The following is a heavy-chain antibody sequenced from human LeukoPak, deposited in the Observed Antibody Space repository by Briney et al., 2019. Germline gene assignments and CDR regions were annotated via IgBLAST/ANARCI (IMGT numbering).Heavy chain of an antibody. D-gene: IGHD6-13*01. V-gene: IGHV4-59*01. CDR2: IYYSGST. Sequence: SETLSLTCTVSGDSISSYYWSWIRQPPGKGLEWTGYIYYSGSTNYSPSLKSRLTISVDTSKNQFSLKLSSVTAADTAVYYCARTYGSSGLGYFDLWGRGTLVTVSS. CDR1: GDSISSYY. CDR3: ARTYGSSGLGYFDL. J-gene: IGHJ2*01.